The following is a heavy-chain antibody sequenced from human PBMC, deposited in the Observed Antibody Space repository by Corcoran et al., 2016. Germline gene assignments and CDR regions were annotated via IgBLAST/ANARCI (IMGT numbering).Heavy chain of an antibody. CDR3: ARAVSGSYYSD. CDR1: GFTFSSYD. V-gene: IGHV3-13*01. J-gene: IGHJ4*02. D-gene: IGHD1-26*01. Sequence: EVQLVESGGGLVQPGGSLRLSCAASGFTFSSYDMHWVRQATGKGLEWVSAIGTAADTYYSGSVKGRFTISRENAKNSLYLQMNSLRAGDTAVDYCARAVSGSYYSDWGQGTLVTVSS. CDR2: IGTAADT.